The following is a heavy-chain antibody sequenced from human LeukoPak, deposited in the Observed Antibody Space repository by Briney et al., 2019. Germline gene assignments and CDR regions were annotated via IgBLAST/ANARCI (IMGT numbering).Heavy chain of an antibody. CDR3: ASPGIVGARYFDY. D-gene: IGHD1-26*01. CDR2: IYYSGST. CDR1: GGSISSSSSY. J-gene: IGHJ4*02. Sequence: SETLSLTCTVSGGSISSSSSYWGWIRQPPGKGLEWIGSIYYSGSTYYNPSLKSRVTISVDTSKNQFSLKLSSVTAADTAVYYCASPGIVGARYFDYWGQGTLVTVSS. V-gene: IGHV4-39*01.